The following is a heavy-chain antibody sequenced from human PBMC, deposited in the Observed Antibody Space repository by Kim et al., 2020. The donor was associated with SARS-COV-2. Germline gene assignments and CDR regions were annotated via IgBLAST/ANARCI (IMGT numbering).Heavy chain of an antibody. Sequence: SETLSLTCTVSGGSISSYYWSWIRQPPGKGLEWIGYIYYSGSTNYNPSLKSRVTISVDTSKNQFSLKLSSVTAADTAVYYCARVHWGEGYYYGMDVWGQGTTVTVSS. D-gene: IGHD3-16*01. J-gene: IGHJ6*02. CDR3: ARVHWGEGYYYGMDV. V-gene: IGHV4-59*13. CDR2: IYYSGST. CDR1: GGSISSYY.